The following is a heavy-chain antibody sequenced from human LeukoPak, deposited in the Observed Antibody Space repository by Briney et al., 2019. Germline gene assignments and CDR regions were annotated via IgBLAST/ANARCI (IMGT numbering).Heavy chain of an antibody. V-gene: IGHV3-30-3*01. CDR2: ISYDGSNK. CDR1: GFTFDDYA. CDR3: ARDKASSSWYEGGEWFDP. J-gene: IGHJ5*02. D-gene: IGHD6-13*01. Sequence: PGRSLRLSCAASGFTFDDYAMHWVRQAPGKGLEWVAVISYDGSNKYYADSVKGRFTISRDNSKNTLYLQMNSLRAEDTAVYYCARDKASSSWYEGGEWFDPWGQGTLVTVSS.